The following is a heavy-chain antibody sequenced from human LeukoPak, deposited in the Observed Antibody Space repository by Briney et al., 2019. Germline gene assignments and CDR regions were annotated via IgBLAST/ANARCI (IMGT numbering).Heavy chain of an antibody. CDR1: GFTFSSYG. J-gene: IGHJ4*02. V-gene: IGHV3-30*18. D-gene: IGHD6-19*01. Sequence: PGGSLRLSCAASGFTFSSYGMHWVRQAPGKGLEWVAVISYDGSNKYYADSVKGRFTISRDNSKNTLYLQMNSLRAEDTALYYCAKDRIAVAGTPGYWGQGTLVTVSS. CDR3: AKDRIAVAGTPGY. CDR2: ISYDGSNK.